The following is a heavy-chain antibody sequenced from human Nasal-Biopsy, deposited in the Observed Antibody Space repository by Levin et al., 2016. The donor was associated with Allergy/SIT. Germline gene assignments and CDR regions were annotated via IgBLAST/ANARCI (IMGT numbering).Heavy chain of an antibody. V-gene: IGHV4-59*01. J-gene: IGHJ4*02. CDR2: IYYSGST. Sequence: SETLSLTCTVSGGSISNYYWSWIRQPPGKGLEWIGYIYYSGSTNYNPSLKSRVTISVDTSKNQFSLKLSSVTAADTAVYYCARDGPVDSGNSAFDYWGQGTLVTVSS. CDR1: GGSISNYY. CDR3: ARDGPVDSGNSAFDY. D-gene: IGHD4-23*01.